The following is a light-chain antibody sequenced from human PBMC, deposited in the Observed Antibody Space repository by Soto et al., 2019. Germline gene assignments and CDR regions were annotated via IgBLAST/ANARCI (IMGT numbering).Light chain of an antibody. CDR3: QHHNDYSWT. J-gene: IGKJ1*01. CDR2: KTS. CDR1: QSISIW. V-gene: IGKV1-5*03. Sequence: DIHMTQSPSTLSASVGDRVTITCRASQSISIWLAWYQQKPGKAPNLLIYKTSSLESGVPSRFSGSGSGTEFTLTSSSLQPDDFATYYCQHHNDYSWTFGQGTKVEIK.